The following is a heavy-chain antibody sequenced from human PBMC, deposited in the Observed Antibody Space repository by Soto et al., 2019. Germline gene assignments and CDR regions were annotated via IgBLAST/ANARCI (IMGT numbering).Heavy chain of an antibody. CDR2: IYPNDSET. CDR1: GYSFSTYW. V-gene: IGHV5-51*01. J-gene: IGHJ1*01. CDR3: LRQGFQY. Sequence: PGESLKISCNGSGYSFSTYWIGWVRQMPGKGLEWMGIIYPNDSETRYSPSFEGQVIISADKSTSTAYLQWRSLKASDTAMYFCLRQGFQYWGQGTPVTVSS.